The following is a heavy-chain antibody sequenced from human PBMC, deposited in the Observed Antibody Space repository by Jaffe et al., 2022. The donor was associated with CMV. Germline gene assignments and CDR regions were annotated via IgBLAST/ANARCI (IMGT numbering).Heavy chain of an antibody. CDR1: GFTFSSYW. CDR3: ARDSKARIAAAGDFDY. Sequence: EVQLVESGGGLVQPGGSLRLSCAASGFTFSSYWMSWVRQAPGKGLEWVANIKQDGSEKYYVDSVKGRFTISRDNAKNSLYLQMNSLRAEDTAVYYCARDSKARIAAAGDFDYWGQGTLVTVSS. J-gene: IGHJ4*02. CDR2: IKQDGSEK. D-gene: IGHD6-13*01. V-gene: IGHV3-7*01.